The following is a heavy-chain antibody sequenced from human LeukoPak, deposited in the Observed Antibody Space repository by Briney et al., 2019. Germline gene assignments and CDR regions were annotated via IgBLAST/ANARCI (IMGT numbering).Heavy chain of an antibody. Sequence: GASVKVSCKAPGYTFTSYDFNWVRQATGQGLEWMGWMNPNSGNTGYAQKFQGRVTMTRNTSISTAYMELSSLRSEDTALYYCARGKAMVRGVMGSWFDPWGQGTLVTVSS. CDR2: MNPNSGNT. J-gene: IGHJ5*02. D-gene: IGHD3-10*01. V-gene: IGHV1-8*01. CDR3: ARGKAMVRGVMGSWFDP. CDR1: GYTFTSYD.